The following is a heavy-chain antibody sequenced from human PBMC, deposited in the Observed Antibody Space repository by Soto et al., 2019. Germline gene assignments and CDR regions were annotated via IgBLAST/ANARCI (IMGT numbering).Heavy chain of an antibody. Sequence: GGSLRLSCAASGFTFSSYAMSWVRQAPGKGLEWVSAISGSGGSTYYADSVKGRFTISRDNSKNTLYLQMNSLRAEDTAVYYCAKDFGTYYDFWSGPSAFDYWGQGTLVTVSS. D-gene: IGHD3-3*01. J-gene: IGHJ4*02. CDR3: AKDFGTYYDFWSGPSAFDY. CDR1: GFTFSSYA. V-gene: IGHV3-23*01. CDR2: ISGSGGST.